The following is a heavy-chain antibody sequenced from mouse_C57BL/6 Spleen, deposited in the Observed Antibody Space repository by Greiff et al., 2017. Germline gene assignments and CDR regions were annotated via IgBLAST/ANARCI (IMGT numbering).Heavy chain of an antibody. CDR1: GYTFTSYW. D-gene: IGHD1-1*01. CDR2: IYPGSGST. CDR3: ARSRYYYGSSYWYFDV. J-gene: IGHJ1*03. Sequence: QVQLQQPGAELVKPGASVKMSCKASGYTFTSYWITWVKQRPGQGLGWIGDIYPGSGSTNYNEKFKSKATLTVETSSSTAYMQLSSLTSEDSAVYYGARSRYYYGSSYWYFDVWGTGTTVTVSS. V-gene: IGHV1-55*01.